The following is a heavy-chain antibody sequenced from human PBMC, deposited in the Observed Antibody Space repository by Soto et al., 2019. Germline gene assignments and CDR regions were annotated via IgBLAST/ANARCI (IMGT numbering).Heavy chain of an antibody. CDR2: INHSGST. CDR1: GGSFSGYY. J-gene: IGHJ4*02. D-gene: IGHD3-10*01. Sequence: QVQLQQWGAGLLKPSETLSLTCAVYGGSFSGYYWSWIRQPPGKGLVWIGEINHSGSTNYNPSLKSRVTISVDTSRNQFSLKLSSVTAADTAVYYCAYGSGSYYILDYWGQGTLVTVSS. V-gene: IGHV4-34*01. CDR3: AYGSGSYYILDY.